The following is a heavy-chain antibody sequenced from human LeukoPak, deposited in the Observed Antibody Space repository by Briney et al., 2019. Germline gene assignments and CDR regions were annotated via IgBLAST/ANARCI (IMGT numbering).Heavy chain of an antibody. J-gene: IGHJ4*02. CDR2: ISWNSGSI. CDR3: AKDNLWFGELLTYYFDY. V-gene: IGHV3-9*01. Sequence: GGSLRLSCAASGSTFDDYAMHWVRQAPGKGLEWVSGISWNSGSIGYADSVKGRFTISRDNAKNSLYLQMNSLRAEDTALYYCAKDNLWFGELLTYYFDYWGQGTLVTVSS. D-gene: IGHD3-10*01. CDR1: GSTFDDYA.